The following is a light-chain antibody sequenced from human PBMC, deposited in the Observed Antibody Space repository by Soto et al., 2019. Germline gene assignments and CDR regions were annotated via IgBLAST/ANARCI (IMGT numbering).Light chain of an antibody. CDR3: QSYDRSLSGSRV. V-gene: IGLV1-40*01. CDR2: DNS. J-gene: IGLJ1*01. CDR1: SSNIGAGYD. Sequence: QSVLTQPPSVSGAPGQRVTISCTGSSSNIGAGYDVHWYQQLPGTAPKLLIYDNSNRPSGVPDRFSGSKSGTSASLAITGLQAEDEADYYCQSYDRSLSGSRVCGTGTKLTVL.